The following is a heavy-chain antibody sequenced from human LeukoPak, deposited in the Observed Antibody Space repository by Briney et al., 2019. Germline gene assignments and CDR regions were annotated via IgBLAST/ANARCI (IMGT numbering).Heavy chain of an antibody. D-gene: IGHD6-13*01. V-gene: IGHV1-8*01. J-gene: IGHJ4*02. CDR1: GYTFTSYD. Sequence: ASVKVSCKASGYTFTSYDINWVRQATGQGLEWMGWMNPNSGNTGYAQKFQGRVTMTRNTSISTAYMELSSLRSEDTAVYYCVVRGEAAAGTGGAPSDYWGQGTLVTVSS. CDR3: VVRGEAAAGTGGAPSDY. CDR2: MNPNSGNT.